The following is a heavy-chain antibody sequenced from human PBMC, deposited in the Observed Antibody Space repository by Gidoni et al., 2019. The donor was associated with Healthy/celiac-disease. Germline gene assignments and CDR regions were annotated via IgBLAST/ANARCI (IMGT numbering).Heavy chain of an antibody. CDR1: GCTFSSYG. J-gene: IGHJ6*02. Sequence: QVQLVESGGGVVQHGRSLRLSCAEPGCTFSSYGMQWVRQAAGKGLEWVAVIWYDGSNKYYADSVKGRFTISRDNSKNTLYLQMNSLRAEDTAVYYCARYYDFDGMDVWGQGTTVTVS. CDR3: ARYYDFDGMDV. V-gene: IGHV3-33*01. CDR2: IWYDGSNK. D-gene: IGHD3-3*01.